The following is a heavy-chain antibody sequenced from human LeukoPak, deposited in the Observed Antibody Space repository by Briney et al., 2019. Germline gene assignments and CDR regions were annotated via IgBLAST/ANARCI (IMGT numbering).Heavy chain of an antibody. J-gene: IGHJ6*03. CDR2: INHSVST. CDR1: GGAFSGYY. CDR3: ARVEGYYYYYSMDV. D-gene: IGHD3-3*01. V-gene: IGHV4-34*01. Sequence: SETLSLTCAVYGGAFSGYYWSWIRQPPGKGREWSGEINHSVSTNYNPSLKSLVTISVDTSKTQFSLQLRSVTAADTAVYYCARVEGYYYYYSMDVWGKGTTVTVSS.